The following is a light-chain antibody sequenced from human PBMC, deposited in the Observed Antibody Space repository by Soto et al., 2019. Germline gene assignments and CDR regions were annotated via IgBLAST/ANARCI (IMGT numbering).Light chain of an antibody. J-gene: IGKJ5*01. Sequence: EIVMTQSPATLSVSPGERATISCRASHSVSSNLAWFQQKYGQSPRLLIYGASARATGIPARFSGSGYGTEFTLTLSSLQSEDVSVYYCQQYDNWTHFTFGQGTRLEIK. CDR3: QQYDNWTHFT. V-gene: IGKV3-15*01. CDR2: GAS. CDR1: HSVSSN.